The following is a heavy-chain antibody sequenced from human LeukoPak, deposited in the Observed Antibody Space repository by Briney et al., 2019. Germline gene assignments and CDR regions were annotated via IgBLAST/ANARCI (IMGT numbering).Heavy chain of an antibody. D-gene: IGHD4-23*01. CDR3: AGGGLYGGNSAFDY. V-gene: IGHV3-72*01. CDR1: GFNLNDHY. CDR2: TRNKADSYTT. J-gene: IGHJ4*02. Sequence: GGSLRLSCAASGFNLNDHYMDWVRQAPGKGLEWIGRTRNKADSYTTEYAASVKGRFTISRDDSKNSLYLQMNSLKTEDTAVYYCAGGGLYGGNSAFDYWGQGTLVTVSS.